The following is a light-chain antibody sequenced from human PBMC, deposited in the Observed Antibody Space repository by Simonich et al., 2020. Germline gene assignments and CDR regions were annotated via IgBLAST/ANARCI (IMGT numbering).Light chain of an antibody. Sequence: SSELTQDPAVSVALGQTVRITCQGDSLRSYYASWYQKKPGQAPLLDIYGKNNRPSGIQARFSGSRSGNTASLTLTGAQAEDEADYYCNSRDSSGNHWVFGGGTKLTVL. CDR1: SLRSYY. CDR2: GKN. CDR3: NSRDSSGNHWV. V-gene: IGLV3-19*01. J-gene: IGLJ3*02.